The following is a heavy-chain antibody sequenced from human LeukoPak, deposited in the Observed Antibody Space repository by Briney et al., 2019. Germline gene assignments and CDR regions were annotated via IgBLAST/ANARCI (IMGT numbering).Heavy chain of an antibody. CDR3: AKESVWFGESNPFDY. CDR1: GFTFSSYA. CDR2: ISYDGSNK. Sequence: GRSLRLSCAASGFTFSSYAMHWVRQAPGKGLEWVAVISYDGSNKYYADSVKGRFTISRDNSKNTLYLQMNSLRAEDTAVYYCAKESVWFGESNPFDYWGQGTLVTVSS. V-gene: IGHV3-30*04. D-gene: IGHD3-10*01. J-gene: IGHJ4*02.